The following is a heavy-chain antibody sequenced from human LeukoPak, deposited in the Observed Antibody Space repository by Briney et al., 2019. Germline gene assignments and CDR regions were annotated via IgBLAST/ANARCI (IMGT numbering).Heavy chain of an antibody. CDR2: KYYSGSA. Sequence: SQTLSLTCSVSGVTVSDGRYYWTWIRQYPGKGLEWIGYKYYSGSAKYNPSLKSRLTISIDTSKNQFSLQLSSVTAADTVTYYCASPYGSSRSCLDVFNMWGQGTGVTVSS. V-gene: IGHV4-31*03. D-gene: IGHD2-2*01. CDR3: ASPYGSSRSCLDVFNM. J-gene: IGHJ3*02. CDR1: GVTVSDGRYY.